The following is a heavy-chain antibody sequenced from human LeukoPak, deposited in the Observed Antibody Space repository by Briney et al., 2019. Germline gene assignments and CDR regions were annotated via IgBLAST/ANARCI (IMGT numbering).Heavy chain of an antibody. V-gene: IGHV3-7*01. CDR2: IKQDGSEK. J-gene: IGHJ4*02. CDR1: GFTFSSYW. Sequence: PGGSLRLSCAASGFTFSSYWMSWVRQAPGKGLEWVANIKQDGSEKYYVDSVKGRFTISRDNSKNTLYLQMNSLRAEDTAVYYCARGLVPAAPLTDWGQGTLVTVSS. D-gene: IGHD2-2*01. CDR3: ARGLVPAAPLTD.